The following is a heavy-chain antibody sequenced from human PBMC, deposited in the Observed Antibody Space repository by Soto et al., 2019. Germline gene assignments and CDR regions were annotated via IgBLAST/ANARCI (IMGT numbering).Heavy chain of an antibody. J-gene: IGHJ6*02. D-gene: IGHD5-18*01. Sequence: SETLSLTCTVSGGSVSSGSYYWSWIRQPPGKGLEWIGYIYYSGSTNYNPSLKSRVTISVDTSKNQFSLKLSSVTAADTAVYYCARVVYSYPYYYYGMDVWGQGTTVTVS. V-gene: IGHV4-61*01. CDR3: ARVVYSYPYYYYGMDV. CDR1: GGSVSSGSYY. CDR2: IYYSGST.